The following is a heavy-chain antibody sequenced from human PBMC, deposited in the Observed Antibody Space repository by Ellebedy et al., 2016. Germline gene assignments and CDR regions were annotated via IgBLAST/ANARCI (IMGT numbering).Heavy chain of an antibody. CDR3: ARDPHGYYDSSGYFDY. D-gene: IGHD3-22*01. Sequence: GESLKISXAASGFTFSSYAMHWVRQAPGKGLEWVAVISYDGSNKYYADSVKGRFTISRDNSKNTLYLQMNSLRAEVTAVYYCARDPHGYYDSSGYFDYWGQGTLVTVSS. J-gene: IGHJ4*02. CDR2: ISYDGSNK. V-gene: IGHV3-30-3*01. CDR1: GFTFSSYA.